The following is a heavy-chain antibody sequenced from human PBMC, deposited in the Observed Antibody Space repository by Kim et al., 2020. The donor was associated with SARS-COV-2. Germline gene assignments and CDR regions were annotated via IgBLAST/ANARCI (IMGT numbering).Heavy chain of an antibody. V-gene: IGHV4-59*01. CDR3: ARDKYPLSFDY. CDR2: IYYSGST. CDR1: GGSISSYY. D-gene: IGHD2-2*02. J-gene: IGHJ4*02. Sequence: SETLSLTCTVSGGSISSYYWSWIRQPPGKGLEWIGYIYYSGSTNYNPSLKSRVTISVDTSKNQFSLKLSSVTAADTAVYYCARDKYPLSFDYWGQGTLVTVSS.